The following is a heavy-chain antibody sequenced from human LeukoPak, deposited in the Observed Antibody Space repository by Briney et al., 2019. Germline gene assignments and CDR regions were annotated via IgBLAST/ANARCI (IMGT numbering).Heavy chain of an antibody. D-gene: IGHD2-2*02. CDR2: IYYSGST. V-gene: IGHV4-59*11. Sequence: PSETLSLTCTVSGGSISSHYWSWIRQPPGKGLEWIGYIYYSGSTNYNPSLKSRVTISEDTSKNQFSLKLSSVTAADTAVYYCARELYTNWFDPWGQGTLVTVSS. J-gene: IGHJ5*02. CDR3: ARELYTNWFDP. CDR1: GGSISSHY.